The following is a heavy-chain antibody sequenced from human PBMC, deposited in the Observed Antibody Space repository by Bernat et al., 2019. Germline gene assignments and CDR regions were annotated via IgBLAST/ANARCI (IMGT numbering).Heavy chain of an antibody. D-gene: IGHD5-12*01. V-gene: IGHV3-48*03. J-gene: IGHJ3*02. CDR2: ISSGASTT. CDR1: GFTFSNYE. Sequence: EVQLVESGGGLVQPGGSLRLSCAASGFTFSNYEMNWLRQAPGKGLEWVSYISSGASTTYYADSVKGRFTISRDNTKNSLFLQMSSLRAEDTAVYYCARDRAVATVHDAFDIWGQGTMVTVSS. CDR3: ARDRAVATVHDAFDI.